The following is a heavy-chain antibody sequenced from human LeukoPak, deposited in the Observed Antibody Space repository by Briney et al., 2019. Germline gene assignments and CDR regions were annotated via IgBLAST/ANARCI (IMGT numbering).Heavy chain of an antibody. J-gene: IGHJ4*02. CDR2: IYYSGST. V-gene: IGHV4-39*01. CDR1: GGSLSSSSYY. CDR3: ARQGYCSSTSCYNRGFFDY. Sequence: SETLSLTCTVSGGSLSSSSYYWGWIRQPPGKGLEWVGSIYYSGSTNYNPSLKSRVTIYVDTSRNQFSLKLSSVTAADTAVYYCARQGYCSSTSCYNRGFFDYWGQGTLVTVSS. D-gene: IGHD2-2*01.